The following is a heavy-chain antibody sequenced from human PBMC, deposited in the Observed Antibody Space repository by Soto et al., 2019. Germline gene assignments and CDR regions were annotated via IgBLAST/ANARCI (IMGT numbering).Heavy chain of an antibody. CDR1: GYTFTSYA. CDR2: INAGNGNT. V-gene: IGHV1-3*01. Sequence: QVQLVQSGAEVKKPGASVKVSCKASGYTFTSYAMHWVRQAPGQRLEWMGWINAGNGNTKYSQKFQGRVTITRDTSASTAYMELTSLRSEDTAVYYCARVTGYYAPDYWGQGTLVTVSS. CDR3: ARVTGYYAPDY. J-gene: IGHJ4*02. D-gene: IGHD3-9*01.